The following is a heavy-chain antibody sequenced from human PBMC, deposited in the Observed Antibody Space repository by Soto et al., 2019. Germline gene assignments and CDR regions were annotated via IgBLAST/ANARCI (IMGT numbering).Heavy chain of an antibody. J-gene: IGHJ4*02. CDR3: ARDFGTGTVDY. CDR1: GGSISSGDYY. D-gene: IGHD1-7*01. Sequence: LSLTCTVSGGSISSGDYYWSWTRQPPGKGLEWIGYIYYSGSTYYNPSLKSRVTISVDTSKNQFSLKLSSVTAADTAVYYCARDFGTGTVDYWGQGTLVTVS. V-gene: IGHV4-30-4*01. CDR2: IYYSGST.